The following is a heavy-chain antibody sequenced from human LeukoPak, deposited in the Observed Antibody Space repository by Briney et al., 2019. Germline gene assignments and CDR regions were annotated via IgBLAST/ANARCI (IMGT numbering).Heavy chain of an antibody. J-gene: IGHJ4*02. CDR1: GGSISSYY. Sequence: KPSAPLSLTCTASGGSISSYYWSCLRPPPGNALEWIGYIYYSGSTNYNPSLKSRVTISVDTSKNQFSLKLSSVAAADTAVYYCAGASYDSSGVHWGQGTLVTVSS. V-gene: IGHV4-59*01. D-gene: IGHD3-22*01. CDR3: AGASYDSSGVH. CDR2: IYYSGST.